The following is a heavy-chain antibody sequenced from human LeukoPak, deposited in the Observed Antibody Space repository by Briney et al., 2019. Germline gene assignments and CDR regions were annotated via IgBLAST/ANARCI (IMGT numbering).Heavy chain of an antibody. D-gene: IGHD3-9*01. Sequence: ASVKVSCKASGYTFTGYYMHWVRQAPGQGLEWMGIINPSGGSTSYAQKFQGRVTMTRDTSTSTVYMELSSLRSEDTAVYYCARDKGEVLRYFDWLPRSYYMDVWGKGTTVTISS. CDR2: INPSGGST. CDR3: ARDKGEVLRYFDWLPRSYYMDV. V-gene: IGHV1-46*01. J-gene: IGHJ6*03. CDR1: GYTFTGYY.